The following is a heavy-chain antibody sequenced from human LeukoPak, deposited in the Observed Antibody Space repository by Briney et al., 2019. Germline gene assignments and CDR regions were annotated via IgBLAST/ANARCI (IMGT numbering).Heavy chain of an antibody. CDR3: ARDGHGDYSFDY. CDR1: GFTVSSNY. J-gene: IGHJ4*02. CDR2: IYSGGST. Sequence: PGGSLRLSCAASGFTVSSNYMSWVRQAPGKGLEGVSVIYSGGSTYYADSVKGRFTISRDNSKNTLYLQMNSLRAEDTAVYYCARDGHGDYSFDYWGQGPLVTVSS. D-gene: IGHD4-17*01. V-gene: IGHV3-53*01.